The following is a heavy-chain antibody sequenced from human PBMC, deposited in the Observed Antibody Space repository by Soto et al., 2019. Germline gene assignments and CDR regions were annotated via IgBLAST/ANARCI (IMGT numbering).Heavy chain of an antibody. CDR2: IPQDGVDG. Sequence: LRLSCEVSGFTFRMYSMSWVRQSPGKGLEWVAKIPQDGVDGHYADSVKGRLTISRDDGKNSLYLPLNNLRAEDTAVYYCARDHLILPAHDFFYGSDVWGRGATVTVSS. D-gene: IGHD2-21*02. J-gene: IGHJ6*02. CDR3: ARDHLILPAHDFFYGSDV. CDR1: GFTFRMYS. V-gene: IGHV3-7*03.